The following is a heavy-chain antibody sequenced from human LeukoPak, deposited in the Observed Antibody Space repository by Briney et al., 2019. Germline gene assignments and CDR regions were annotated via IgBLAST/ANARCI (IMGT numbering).Heavy chain of an antibody. V-gene: IGHV1-46*01. J-gene: IGHJ4*02. Sequence: ASVKVSCKASGYTFTSYYMHWVRQAPGQGLEWMGIINPNGGSTSYAQKFQGRVTMTRDTSTSTVYMELSSLRSEDTAVYYCARVAIVSYSSSWYFDYWGQGTLVTVSS. D-gene: IGHD6-13*01. CDR3: ARVAIVSYSSSWYFDY. CDR2: INPNGGST. CDR1: GYTFTSYY.